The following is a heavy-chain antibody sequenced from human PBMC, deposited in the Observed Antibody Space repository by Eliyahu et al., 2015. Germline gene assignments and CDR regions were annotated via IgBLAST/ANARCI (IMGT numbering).Heavy chain of an antibody. Sequence: QVQLQQWGAGLLKPSETLSLTCVXYGGSFRNNFWSWIRQPPGKGLEWIGEVNHSGITRYNPSLKSRVTISVDTSKDQLSLRLQSVTAADAAVYYCASLPGERISGSTASFWGKGTQVTVSS. CDR3: ASLPGERISGSTASF. V-gene: IGHV4-34*01. D-gene: IGHD1-7*01. CDR1: GGSFRNNF. J-gene: IGHJ4*02. CDR2: VNHSGIT.